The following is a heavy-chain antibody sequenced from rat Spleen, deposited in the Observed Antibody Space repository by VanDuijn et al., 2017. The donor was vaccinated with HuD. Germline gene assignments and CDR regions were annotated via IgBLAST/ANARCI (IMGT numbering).Heavy chain of an antibody. CDR2: ISYSGSA. CDR1: DYSITNNY. Sequence: EVQLQESGPGLVKPSQSLTLTCSVTDYSITNNYWGWIRKFPGNKMEWMGYISYSGSASYNPSLKSRGSITRDTSKNQFFLQLNSVTTEDTATYYCARYRTGVDYFDYWGQGVMVTVSS. D-gene: IGHD4-3*01. J-gene: IGHJ2*01. V-gene: IGHV3-1*01. CDR3: ARYRTGVDYFDY.